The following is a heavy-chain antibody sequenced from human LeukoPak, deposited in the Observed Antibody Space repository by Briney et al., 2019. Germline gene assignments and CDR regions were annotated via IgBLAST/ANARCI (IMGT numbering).Heavy chain of an antibody. D-gene: IGHD6-13*01. J-gene: IGHJ3*02. V-gene: IGHV4-39*07. Sequence: PSETRSLTCTVSGGSISSSSYYWGWIRQPPGKGLEWIGSIYYSGSTYYNPSLKSRVTISVDTSKNQFSLKLSSVTAADTAVYYCARDKLGYSSSPGAFDIWGQGTMVTVSS. CDR3: ARDKLGYSSSPGAFDI. CDR2: IYYSGST. CDR1: GGSISSSSYY.